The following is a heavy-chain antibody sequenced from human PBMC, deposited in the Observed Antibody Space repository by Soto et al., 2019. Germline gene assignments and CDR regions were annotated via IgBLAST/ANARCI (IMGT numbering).Heavy chain of an antibody. CDR1: GFTFSSYA. D-gene: IGHD4-17*01. J-gene: IGHJ6*04. CDR2: ISYDGSNK. V-gene: IGHV3-30-3*01. CDR3: ARPMTTVTQYYYYYGMDV. Sequence: GGSLRLSCAASGFTFSSYAMHWVRQAPGKGLEWVAVISYDGSNKYYADSVKGRFTISRDNSKNTLYLQMNSLRAEDTAVYYCARPMTTVTQYYYYYGMDVWGKGTTVT.